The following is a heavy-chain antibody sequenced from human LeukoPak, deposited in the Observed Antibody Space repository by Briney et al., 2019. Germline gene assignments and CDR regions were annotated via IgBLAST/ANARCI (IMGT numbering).Heavy chain of an antibody. CDR1: GFTFSSYA. D-gene: IGHD3-3*01. CDR3: AKGHDFWSGYYHDY. CDR2: ISGSGGST. J-gene: IGHJ4*02. V-gene: IGHV3-23*01. Sequence: PGGSLRLSCAASGFTFSSYAMSWVRQAPGKGLKWVSAISGSGGSTYYADSVKGRFTISRDNSKNTLYLQMNSLRAEDTAVYYCAKGHDFWSGYYHDYWGQGTLVTVSS.